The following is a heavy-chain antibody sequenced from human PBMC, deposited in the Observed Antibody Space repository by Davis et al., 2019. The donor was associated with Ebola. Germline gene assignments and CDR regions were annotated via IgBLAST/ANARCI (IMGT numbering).Heavy chain of an antibody. CDR3: ARALPLIVPRDYGMDV. V-gene: IGHV1-2*02. CDR1: GYTFTGYY. Sequence: ASVKVSCKASGYTFTGYYMHWVRQAPGQGLEWMGWINPNSGGTNYAQKFQGRVTMTRDTSISTAYMELSRLRSDDTAVYYCARALPLIVPRDYGMDVWGQGTTVTVSS. J-gene: IGHJ6*02. CDR2: INPNSGGT. D-gene: IGHD2-8*01.